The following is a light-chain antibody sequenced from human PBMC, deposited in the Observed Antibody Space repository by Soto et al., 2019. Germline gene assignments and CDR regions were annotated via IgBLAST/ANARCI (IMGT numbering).Light chain of an antibody. CDR3: QHYNSYSEA. Sequence: DIQMTQSPSSVSASVGDRVTITCRASQVIYSWLAWYQQKPGKAPKLLIYKASTLKSGVPSRFSGSGSGTEFTLTISSLQPDDFATYYCQHYNSYSEAFGQGTKVDIK. CDR1: QVIYSW. J-gene: IGKJ1*01. CDR2: KAS. V-gene: IGKV1-5*03.